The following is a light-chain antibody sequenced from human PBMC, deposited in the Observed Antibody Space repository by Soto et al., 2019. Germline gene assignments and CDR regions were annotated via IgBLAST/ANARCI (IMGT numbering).Light chain of an antibody. CDR1: SSNIGACND. CDR3: QSYDGSRSVVV. J-gene: IGLJ2*01. V-gene: IGLV1-40*01. Sequence: QSVLAQPPSVAGAPGQRVTISCTGSSSNIGACNDVHWYQQLPGTTPRLLIYANNRRPSGVPDRFSGSRSGTSASLAITGLQTEDEADYYCQSYDGSRSVVVFGGGTKVTVL. CDR2: ANN.